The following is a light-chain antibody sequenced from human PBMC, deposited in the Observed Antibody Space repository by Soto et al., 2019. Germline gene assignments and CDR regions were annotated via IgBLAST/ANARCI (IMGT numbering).Light chain of an antibody. CDR1: TSDVGAYNY. V-gene: IGLV2-14*01. J-gene: IGLJ1*01. Sequence: QSVLTQPASVSGSPGQSITISCTGSTSDVGAYNYVSWYKHHPGQAPQLMIYEVSNRPSGVSNRFSGSKSGNTASLTISGLQADDEGDYYCSSKTSGSSPFVFGTGTKVT. CDR3: SSKTSGSSPFV. CDR2: EVS.